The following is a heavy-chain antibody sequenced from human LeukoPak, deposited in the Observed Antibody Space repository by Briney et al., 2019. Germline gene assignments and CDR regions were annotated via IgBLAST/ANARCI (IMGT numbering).Heavy chain of an antibody. J-gene: IGHJ4*02. CDR3: AMRGTGVEGTFDY. D-gene: IGHD7-27*01. CDR1: GGSISSSSYY. Sequence: SETLSLTCTVSGGSISSSSYYWGWIRQPPGKGLEWIGSIYYSGSTYYNPSLKSRVTISVDTSKNQFSLKLSSVTAADTAVYYCAMRGTGVEGTFDYWGQGTLVTVSS. V-gene: IGHV4-39*01. CDR2: IYYSGST.